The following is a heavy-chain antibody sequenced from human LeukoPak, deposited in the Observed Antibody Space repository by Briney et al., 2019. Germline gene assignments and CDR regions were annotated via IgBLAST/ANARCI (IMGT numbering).Heavy chain of an antibody. CDR2: IYSGGNA. CDR3: AGPSLSGYDSGLDH. J-gene: IGHJ4*02. D-gene: IGHD3-22*01. CDR1: GFPFSSNY. V-gene: IGHV3-66*01. Sequence: GGSLRLSCATSGFPFSSNYMIWVRQAPGKGLEWVSVIYSGGNAYYSDSVKDRFTISRDSSKNTLYLQMNSLRVEDTAVYYCAGPSLSGYDSGLDHWGQGTLVTVSS.